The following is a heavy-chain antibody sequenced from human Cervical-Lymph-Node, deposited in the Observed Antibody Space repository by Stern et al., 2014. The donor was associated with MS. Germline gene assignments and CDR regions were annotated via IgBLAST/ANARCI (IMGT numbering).Heavy chain of an antibody. J-gene: IGHJ5*02. V-gene: IGHV1-69*01. Sequence: QVQLGQSGAEVKKPGSSVKVSCTASGGNLSYAISWVRQAPGQGLEWMGGIIPIFGSPNYAQKFQGRVTITADESTNTAYMELTSLTSEDTAIYYCAREWRLYWLDPWGLGTLVTVSS. D-gene: IGHD4/OR15-4a*01. CDR3: AREWRLYWLDP. CDR2: IIPIFGSP. CDR1: GGNLSYA.